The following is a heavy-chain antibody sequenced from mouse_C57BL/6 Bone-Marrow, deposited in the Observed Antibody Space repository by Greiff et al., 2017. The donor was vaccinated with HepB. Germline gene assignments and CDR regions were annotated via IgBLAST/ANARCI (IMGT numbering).Heavy chain of an antibody. CDR2: ISDGGSYT. Sequence: EVMLVESGGGLVKPGGSLKLSCAASGFTFSSYAMSWVRQTPGKRLEWVATISDGGSYTYYPDTVKGRFTISRDNAKNNLYLQMSHLKSEDTAMYYCARGASYGSSLYYFDYWGQGTTLTVSS. CDR3: ARGASYGSSLYYFDY. V-gene: IGHV5-4*03. D-gene: IGHD1-1*01. CDR1: GFTFSSYA. J-gene: IGHJ2*01.